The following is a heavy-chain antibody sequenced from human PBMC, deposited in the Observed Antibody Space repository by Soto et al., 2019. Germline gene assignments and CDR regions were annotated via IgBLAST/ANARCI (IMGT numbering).Heavy chain of an antibody. CDR3: ARDGLVAWPQYFDY. J-gene: IGHJ4*02. V-gene: IGHV1-18*04. D-gene: IGHD2-2*01. CDR1: GYTFTSYG. CDR2: ISAYNGNT. Sequence: ASVKVSCKASGYTFTSYGISGVRQAPGQGLEWMGWISAYNGNTNYAQKLQGRVTMTKDTSTSKAYMELRSLRSDDTAVYYCARDGLVAWPQYFDYWGQGTLVTVSS.